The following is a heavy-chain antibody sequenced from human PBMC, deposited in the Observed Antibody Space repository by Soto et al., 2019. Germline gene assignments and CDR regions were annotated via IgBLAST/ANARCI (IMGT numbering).Heavy chain of an antibody. J-gene: IGHJ4*02. V-gene: IGHV1-2*04. CDR3: ARDRAFLNYYDSSDYYYHYFEY. Sequence: ASVKVSCKASGYTFTGYYMHWVRQAPGQGLEWMGWVNPKNGGTNYAQKFQGWVTMTRDTSISTAYMELSRLKSDDTAVYYCARDRAFLNYYDSSDYYYHYFEYWGQGTPVSVSS. D-gene: IGHD3-22*01. CDR1: GYTFTGYY. CDR2: VNPKNGGT.